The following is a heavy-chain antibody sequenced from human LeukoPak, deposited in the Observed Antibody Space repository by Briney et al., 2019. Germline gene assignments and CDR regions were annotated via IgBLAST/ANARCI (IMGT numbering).Heavy chain of an antibody. CDR2: ISDGGT. CDR1: GFSFSTYA. CDR3: AKDRISGDPKFFDL. Sequence: PGGSPRLSCAASGFSFSTYAMSWVRQAPGKGLEWVSAISDGGTYYADSVKGRITISRDSSKNTLYLQMNSLRAEDTALYYCAKDRISGDPKFFDLWGRGTLVTVS. J-gene: IGHJ2*01. V-gene: IGHV3-23*01. D-gene: IGHD3-3*01.